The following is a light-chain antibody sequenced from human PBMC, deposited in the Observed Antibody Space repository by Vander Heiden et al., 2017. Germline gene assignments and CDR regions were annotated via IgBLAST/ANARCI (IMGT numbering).Light chain of an antibody. CDR3: QQYNNWPPWT. J-gene: IGKJ1*01. CDR1: QSVSSN. CDR2: GAS. V-gene: IGKV3-15*01. Sequence: EIVMTQSPATLSVSPGERATLPCSASQSVSSNLAWYQQKPGQAPRLLIYGASTRATGIPARFSGSGSGTEFTLTISSLQSEDFAVYYCQQYNNWPPWTFGQGTKVEIK.